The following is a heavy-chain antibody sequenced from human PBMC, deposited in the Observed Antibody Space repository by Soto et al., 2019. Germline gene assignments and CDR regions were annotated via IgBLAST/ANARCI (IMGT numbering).Heavy chain of an antibody. J-gene: IGHJ5*02. Sequence: GGSLRLSCAASGFTFSSSAVSWVRQAPGKGLEWVSTISGSGGSTYYADSVKGRFTISRDNSKNTLDLQMNSLRVEDTAVYYCAKYCTSGACYNRWFDPWGQGTLVTVSS. CDR3: AKYCTSGACYNRWFDP. CDR1: GFTFSSSA. CDR2: ISGSGGST. D-gene: IGHD2-8*01. V-gene: IGHV3-23*01.